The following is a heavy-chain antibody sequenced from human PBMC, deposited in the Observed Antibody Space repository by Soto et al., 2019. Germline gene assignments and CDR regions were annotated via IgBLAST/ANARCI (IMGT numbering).Heavy chain of an antibody. V-gene: IGHV1-18*01. CDR1: GYTFTSYG. CDR3: ARETYCYDSSGYYGGAFDI. CDR2: ISAYNGNT. D-gene: IGHD3-22*01. J-gene: IGHJ3*02. Sequence: QVQLVQSGAEVKKPGASVKVSCKASGYTFTSYGISWVRQATGQGLEWMGWISAYNGNTNYAQKLQGRVTMTTDTSTSTAYMELRSLRSGDSAVYYCARETYCYDSSGYYGGAFDIWGQGTMVTVSS.